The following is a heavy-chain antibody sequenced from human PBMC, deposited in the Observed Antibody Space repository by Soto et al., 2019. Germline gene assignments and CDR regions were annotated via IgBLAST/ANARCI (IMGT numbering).Heavy chain of an antibody. D-gene: IGHD3-22*01. V-gene: IGHV1-69*13. CDR1: GGTFSSYA. CDR2: IIPIFGTA. Sequence: SVKVSCKASGGTFSSYAISWVRQAPGQGLEWMGGIIPIFGTANYAQKFQGRVTITADESTSTAYMELSSLRSEDTAVYYCARDTSPKFYDSSGYYYFDYWGQGTLVTVSS. J-gene: IGHJ4*02. CDR3: ARDTSPKFYDSSGYYYFDY.